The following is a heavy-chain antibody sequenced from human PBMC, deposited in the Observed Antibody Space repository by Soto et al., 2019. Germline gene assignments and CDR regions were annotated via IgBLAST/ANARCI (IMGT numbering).Heavy chain of an antibody. CDR3: ARDGIRPAAIPQRFNCFDP. CDR1: GGSISSYY. Sequence: QVQLQESGPGLVKPSETLSLTCTVSGGSISSYYWSWIRQPAGKGLEWIGRIYTSGSTNYNPSLKSRCTMSVDTSKHQFSLKLSSVTAADTAVYFCARDGIRPAAIPQRFNCFDPWGQGTLVTVSS. J-gene: IGHJ5*02. CDR2: IYTSGST. V-gene: IGHV4-4*07. D-gene: IGHD2-2*01.